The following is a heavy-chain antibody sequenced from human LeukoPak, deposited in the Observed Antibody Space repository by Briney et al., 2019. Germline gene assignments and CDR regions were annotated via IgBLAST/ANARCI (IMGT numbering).Heavy chain of an antibody. Sequence: GGSLRLSCAASGFTVSSNYMCWVRQAPGKGLEWVSVIYSGGSTYYADSVKGRFTISRDNSKNTLYLQMNSLRAEDTAVYYCARTRGYSGYEARYYYYGMDVWGQGTTVTVSS. CDR3: ARTRGYSGYEARYYYYGMDV. CDR1: GFTVSSNY. CDR2: IYSGGST. D-gene: IGHD5-12*01. V-gene: IGHV3-53*01. J-gene: IGHJ6*02.